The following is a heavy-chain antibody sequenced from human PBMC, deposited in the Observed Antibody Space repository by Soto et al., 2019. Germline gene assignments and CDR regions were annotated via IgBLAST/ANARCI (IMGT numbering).Heavy chain of an antibody. D-gene: IGHD6-19*01. Sequence: GESLKISCNGSGYSFTGYWIGWVRQMPGKGLEWMGRIDPSDSYTNYSPSFQGHVTISADKSISTAYLQWSSLKASDTAMYYCARQLGQWLVRPVEDLWGQGTTVNVPS. CDR2: IDPSDSYT. J-gene: IGHJ6*02. V-gene: IGHV5-10-1*01. CDR1: GYSFTGYW. CDR3: ARQLGQWLVRPVEDL.